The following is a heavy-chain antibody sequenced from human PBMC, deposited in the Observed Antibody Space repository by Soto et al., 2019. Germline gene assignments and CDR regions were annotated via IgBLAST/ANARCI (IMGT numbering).Heavy chain of an antibody. CDR1: GFTFSSYG. Sequence: QVQLVESGGGVVQPGRSLRLSCAASGFTFSSYGMHWVRQAPGKGLEWVAVISYDGSNKYYADSVKGRFTISRDNSKNTLYLQMNSLRAEDTAVYYCAKDFNQNIFGVVITSCIDYWGQGTLVTVSS. CDR3: AKDFNQNIFGVVITSCIDY. V-gene: IGHV3-30*18. D-gene: IGHD3-3*02. CDR2: ISYDGSNK. J-gene: IGHJ4*02.